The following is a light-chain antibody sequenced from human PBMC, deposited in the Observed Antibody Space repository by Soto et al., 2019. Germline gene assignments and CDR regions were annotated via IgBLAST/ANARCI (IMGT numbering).Light chain of an antibody. CDR2: GAS. Sequence: EIVMTQSPATLSVSPGERATLSCRASQSVSSNLAWYQQKPGQAPRLLIYGASTMSTGIPPRFSGSGSGTEFTLTISSLQSEDFAVYYCQQYNNCPPWTFGQGTKVEIK. CDR1: QSVSSN. J-gene: IGKJ1*01. V-gene: IGKV3-15*01. CDR3: QQYNNCPPWT.